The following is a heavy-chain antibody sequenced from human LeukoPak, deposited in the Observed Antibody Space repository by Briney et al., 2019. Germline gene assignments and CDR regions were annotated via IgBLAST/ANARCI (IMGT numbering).Heavy chain of an antibody. D-gene: IGHD2-2*01. V-gene: IGHV4-59*01. J-gene: IGHJ4*02. Sequence: SETLSLTCTVSGGSISSYYWSWIRQPPGKGLEWIGYIYYSGSTNYNPSLKSRVAISVDTSKNQFSLKLSSVTAADTAVYYCAREVVAFDYWGQGTLVTVSS. CDR2: IYYSGST. CDR1: GGSISSYY. CDR3: AREVVAFDY.